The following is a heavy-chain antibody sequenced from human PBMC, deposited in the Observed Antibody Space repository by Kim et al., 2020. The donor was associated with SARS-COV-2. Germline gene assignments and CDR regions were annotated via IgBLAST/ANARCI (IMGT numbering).Heavy chain of an antibody. V-gene: IGHV1-2*06. CDR3: ARSITIFGVVGYYYYGMDV. CDR1: GYTFTGYY. J-gene: IGHJ6*02. CDR2: INPNSGGT. Sequence: ASVKVSCKASGYTFTGYYMHWVRQAPGQGLEWMGRINPNSGGTNYAQKFQGRVTMTRDTSISTAYMELSRLRSDDTAVYYCARSITIFGVVGYYYYGMDVWGQGTTVTVSS. D-gene: IGHD3-3*01.